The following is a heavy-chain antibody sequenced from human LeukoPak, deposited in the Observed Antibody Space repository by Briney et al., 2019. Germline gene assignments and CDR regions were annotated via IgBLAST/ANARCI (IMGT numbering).Heavy chain of an antibody. CDR1: GYTFTGYY. CDR3: AREVDTAIGPNDAFDI. J-gene: IGHJ3*02. CDR2: INPNSGGT. V-gene: IGHV1-2*02. D-gene: IGHD5-18*01. Sequence: ASVKVSCKASGYTFTGYYMHWVRQAPGQGLEWMGWINPNSGGTNYAQKFQGRVTMTRDTSISTAYMELSRLRADDTAVYYCAREVDTAIGPNDAFDIWGQGTMVTVSS.